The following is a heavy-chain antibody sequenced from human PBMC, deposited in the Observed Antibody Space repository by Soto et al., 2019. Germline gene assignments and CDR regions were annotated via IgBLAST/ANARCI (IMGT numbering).Heavy chain of an antibody. CDR1: GFTFTSSA. Sequence: QMQLVQSGPEVKKPGTSVKVSCKASGFTFTSSAMQWVRQARGQRLEWIGWIVVGSGNTNYAQKFQERVTITRDMSTSTAYMELSSLRSEDTVVYYCAAARQQLVGYYYYYMDVWGKGTTVTVSS. D-gene: IGHD6-6*01. CDR3: AAARQQLVGYYYYYMDV. CDR2: IVVGSGNT. J-gene: IGHJ6*03. V-gene: IGHV1-58*02.